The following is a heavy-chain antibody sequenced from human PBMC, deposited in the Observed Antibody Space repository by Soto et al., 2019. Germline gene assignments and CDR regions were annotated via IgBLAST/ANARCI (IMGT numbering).Heavy chain of an antibody. Sequence: EMQLEESGGGLVQPGMSLRLSCAASGFTFDDYAMYWVRQVPGKGLEWVSGMSWNSGRIGYADSVKGRFTISRANAKNSLYLQMNSVRPEDTALYYCTKARLWGGDGYNSYYYNAMDVWGQGTTVTVSS. V-gene: IGHV3-9*01. CDR1: GFTFDDYA. D-gene: IGHD3-16*01. CDR3: TKARLWGGDGYNSYYYNAMDV. CDR2: MSWNSGRI. J-gene: IGHJ6*02.